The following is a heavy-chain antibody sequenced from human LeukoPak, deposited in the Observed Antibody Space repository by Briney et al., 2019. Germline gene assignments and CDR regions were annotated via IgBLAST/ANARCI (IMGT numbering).Heavy chain of an antibody. CDR1: GFTFSSYG. CDR2: ISGSGGDT. V-gene: IGHV3-23*01. Sequence: GGTLRLSCAASGFTFSSYGMSWVRQTPGKGLEWVSSISGSGGDTYYVDSVKGRFTISRDSSKNTLYLQMNSLRDEDTAVYYCAKDSGWILFDDWGQGTLATVSS. J-gene: IGHJ4*02. CDR3: AKDSGWILFDD. D-gene: IGHD2-2*03.